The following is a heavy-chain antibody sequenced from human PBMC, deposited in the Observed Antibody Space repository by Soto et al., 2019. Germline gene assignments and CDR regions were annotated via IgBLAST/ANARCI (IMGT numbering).Heavy chain of an antibody. J-gene: IGHJ5*02. CDR2: INAGNGNT. CDR3: ARDPWFGASRDLNWFDP. CDR1: GDGFTSYS. Sequence: GVSVEVCSKASGDGFTSYSRHWVRHSPGKRLEWMGWINAGNGNTKYSQKFQGRVTITRDTSASTAYMELSSLRSEDTAVYYCARDPWFGASRDLNWFDPWGQGTLVTVSS. V-gene: IGHV1-3*01. D-gene: IGHD3-10*01.